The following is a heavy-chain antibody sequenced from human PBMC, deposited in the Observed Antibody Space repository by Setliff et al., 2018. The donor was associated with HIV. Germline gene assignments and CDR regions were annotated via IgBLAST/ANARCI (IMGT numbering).Heavy chain of an antibody. CDR3: AREFDWSGFFDY. D-gene: IGHD3-3*01. CDR2: IYTSGST. CDR1: GGSISSYY. J-gene: IGHJ4*02. Sequence: SETLSLTCTVSGGSISSYYWSWIRQPPGKGLEWIGYIYTSGSTNYNPSLKSRVTISVDTSKNQFSLKLSSVTAADTAVYYCAREFDWSGFFDYWGQGTLVTVSS. V-gene: IGHV4-4*08.